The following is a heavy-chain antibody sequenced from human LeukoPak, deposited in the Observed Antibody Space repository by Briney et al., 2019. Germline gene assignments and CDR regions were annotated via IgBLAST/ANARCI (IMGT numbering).Heavy chain of an antibody. D-gene: IGHD3-9*01. Sequence: TGGSLRLSCAASGFTFSSYWMSWVRQAPGKGLEWVANIKQDGSEKYYVDSVKGRFTISRDNAKNSLYLQMNSLRAEDTAVYYCARVGGYDILTGYYTHYYFDYWGQGTLVTVSS. CDR3: ARVGGYDILTGYYTHYYFDY. V-gene: IGHV3-7*03. CDR1: GFTFSSYW. CDR2: IKQDGSEK. J-gene: IGHJ4*02.